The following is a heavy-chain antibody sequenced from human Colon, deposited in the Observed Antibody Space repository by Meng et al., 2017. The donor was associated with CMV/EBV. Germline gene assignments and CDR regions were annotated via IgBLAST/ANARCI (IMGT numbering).Heavy chain of an antibody. J-gene: IGHJ6*02. CDR1: GFKFDDYA. Sequence: GGSLRLSCTASGFKFDDYAMHWVRQPPGKGLEWVSGISWNSGRIDYADSVKGRFTISRDNAKNCLYLQMNSLRAEDMALYYCAKDIAVADDYYYGMDVWGQGTTVTVSS. D-gene: IGHD6-19*01. CDR3: AKDIAVADDYYYGMDV. V-gene: IGHV3-9*03. CDR2: ISWNSGRI.